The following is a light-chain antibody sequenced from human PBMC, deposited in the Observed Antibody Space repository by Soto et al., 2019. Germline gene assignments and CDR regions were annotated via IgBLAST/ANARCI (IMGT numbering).Light chain of an antibody. CDR1: SSDVGGYNH. Sequence: QSALTQPPSASGSLGQSVTISCTGTSSDVGGYNHVSWYQQHPGKAPKLLIYDVSHRPSGVPDRFSGSKSGNTASLTASGLQADDEVDYYCSSYAGSNNLIFGTGTKVTVL. CDR2: DVS. CDR3: SSYAGSNNLI. V-gene: IGLV2-8*01. J-gene: IGLJ1*01.